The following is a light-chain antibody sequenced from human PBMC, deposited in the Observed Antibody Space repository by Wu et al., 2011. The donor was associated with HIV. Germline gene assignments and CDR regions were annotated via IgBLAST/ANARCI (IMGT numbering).Light chain of an antibody. Sequence: SCRASQTVGSNLVWYQQKPGQTPRLLIYGASTRATGIPARFSGSGSGTAFTLTISSLQPEDCATYYCQQGDSYPLTFGGGTKVEMK. CDR1: QTVGSN. V-gene: IGKV3-15*01. CDR2: GAS. CDR3: QQGDSYPLT. J-gene: IGKJ4*01.